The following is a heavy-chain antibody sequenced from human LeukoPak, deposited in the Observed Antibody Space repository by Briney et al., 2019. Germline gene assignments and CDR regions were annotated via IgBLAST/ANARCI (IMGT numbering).Heavy chain of an antibody. CDR2: INPNSGGT. CDR3: ARIAVAGKYFDY. CDR1: GYTFTGYY. J-gene: IGHJ4*02. D-gene: IGHD6-19*01. Sequence: ASVKVSCKASGYTFTGYYMHWVRQAPGQGLEWTGWINPNSGGTNYAQKFQGRVTMTRDTSISTAYMELSRLRSDDTAVYYCARIAVAGKYFDYWGQGTLVTVSS. V-gene: IGHV1-2*02.